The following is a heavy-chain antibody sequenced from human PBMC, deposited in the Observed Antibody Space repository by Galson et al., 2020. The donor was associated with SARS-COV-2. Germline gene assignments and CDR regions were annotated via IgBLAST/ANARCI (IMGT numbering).Heavy chain of an antibody. V-gene: IGHV1-8*01. CDR2: MHPNSGNT. Sequence: ASVKVSCKASGYTFTSYEINWVRQAPGQGLEWMGWMHPNSGNTGYAQKFQGRVTMTRTTSISTAYMELNSLTSEDTAVYYCARSYDDFATWFDPWGQGTLVTVSS. J-gene: IGHJ5*02. CDR1: GYTFTSYE. CDR3: ARSYDDFATWFDP. D-gene: IGHD4-17*01.